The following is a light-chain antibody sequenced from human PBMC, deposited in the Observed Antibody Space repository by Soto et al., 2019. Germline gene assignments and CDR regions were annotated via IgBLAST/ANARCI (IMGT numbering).Light chain of an antibody. J-gene: IGLJ2*01. CDR3: QSYDRSLGGGV. Sequence: QSVLTQPPSVSGAPGQSVSISCTGSSSNIGAGYDVHWYQQLPGTAPKLLIYGTSNRPSGVPDRFSGSKSGTSASLAITGIQAEDEAHYYCQSYDRSLGGGVFGGGTKLTVL. CDR1: SSNIGAGYD. V-gene: IGLV1-40*01. CDR2: GTS.